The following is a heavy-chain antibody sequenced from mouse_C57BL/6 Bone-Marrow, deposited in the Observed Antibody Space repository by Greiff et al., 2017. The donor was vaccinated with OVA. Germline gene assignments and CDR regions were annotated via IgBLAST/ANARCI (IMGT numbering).Heavy chain of an antibody. D-gene: IGHD1-1*01. CDR1: GYTFTSYW. J-gene: IGHJ2*01. Sequence: QVQLQQPGAELVMPGASVKLSCKASGYTFTSYWMHWVKQRPGQGLEWIGEIDPSDSYTNYTQKFKGKSTLTVDKSSSTAYMQLSSLTSEDAAVYYCAREGDLLTLDYWGQGTTLTVSS. V-gene: IGHV1-69*01. CDR2: IDPSDSYT. CDR3: AREGDLLTLDY.